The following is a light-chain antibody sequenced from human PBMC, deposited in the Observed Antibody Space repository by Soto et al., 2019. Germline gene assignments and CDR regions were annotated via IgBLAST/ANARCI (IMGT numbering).Light chain of an antibody. CDR3: QQSYSSLPIT. CDR2: AAS. CDR1: QSISNY. J-gene: IGKJ5*01. V-gene: IGKV1-39*01. Sequence: DIQMTQSPSSLSASVGDRVTITCRASQSISNYLNWYQQKPGKAPRLLIHAASGLQSGVPSRFSGSGSGTDFTLTISSLEPEDFATYYCQQSYSSLPITFGQGTRLDIK.